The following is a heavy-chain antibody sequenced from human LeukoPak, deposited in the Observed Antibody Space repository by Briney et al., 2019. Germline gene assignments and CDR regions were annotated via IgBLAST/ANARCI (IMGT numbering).Heavy chain of an antibody. Sequence: GSSVKVSCKASGGTFSSYAISWVRQAPGQGLEWMGRIIPILGIANYAQKFQGRVTITADKSTSTAYMELSSLRSEDTAVYYCARVSGDRDGYNHPYFDYWGQGTLVTVSS. CDR1: GGTFSSYA. J-gene: IGHJ4*02. CDR2: IIPILGIA. V-gene: IGHV1-69*04. CDR3: ARVSGDRDGYNHPYFDY. D-gene: IGHD5-24*01.